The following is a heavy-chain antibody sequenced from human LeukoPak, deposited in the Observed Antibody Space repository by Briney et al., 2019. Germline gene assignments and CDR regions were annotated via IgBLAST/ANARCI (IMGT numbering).Heavy chain of an antibody. CDR2: ISYTGTYI. CDR1: AFSLKDYN. D-gene: IGHD1-26*01. V-gene: IGHV3-21*04. Sequence: GGSLRLSCAASAFSLKDYNMNWVRQAPGKGLEWVSSISYTGTYIYYADSVKGRFTVSRDNAQNSVYLQMNSLRVEDTAIYYCVRDRGTYRPIDYWGQGTLVTVSS. J-gene: IGHJ4*02. CDR3: VRDRGTYRPIDY.